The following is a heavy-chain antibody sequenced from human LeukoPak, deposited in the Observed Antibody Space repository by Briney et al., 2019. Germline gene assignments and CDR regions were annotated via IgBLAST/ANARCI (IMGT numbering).Heavy chain of an antibody. CDR2: IRYDGSNK. V-gene: IGHV3-30*02. Sequence: PGGSLRLSCAASGFTFSSYGMHWVRQAPGKGLEWVAFIRYDGSNKYYADSVKGRFTISRDNSKNTLYLQMNSLRAEDTAVYYCAKEGYDFWSGSLDAFDIWGQGTMVTVSS. CDR3: AKEGYDFWSGSLDAFDI. J-gene: IGHJ3*02. D-gene: IGHD3-3*01. CDR1: GFTFSSYG.